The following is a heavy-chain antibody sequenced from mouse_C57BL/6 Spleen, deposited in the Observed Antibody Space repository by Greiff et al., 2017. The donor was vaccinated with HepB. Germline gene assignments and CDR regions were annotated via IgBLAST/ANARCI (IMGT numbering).Heavy chain of an antibody. CDR2: IHPSDSDT. D-gene: IGHD2-5*01. V-gene: IGHV1-74*01. Sequence: QVQLQQSGAELVKPGASVKVSCKASDYTFTSYWMHWVKQRPGQGLEWIGRIHPSDSDTNYNQKFKGKATLTVDKSSSTAYMQLSSLTSEDSAVYYCASYSNYEAYWGQGTLVTVSA. J-gene: IGHJ3*01. CDR1: DYTFTSYW. CDR3: ASYSNYEAY.